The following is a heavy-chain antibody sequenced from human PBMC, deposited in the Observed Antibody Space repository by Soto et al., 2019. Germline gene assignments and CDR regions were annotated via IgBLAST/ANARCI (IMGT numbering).Heavy chain of an antibody. Sequence: GASLKISCKASGYSFTRYWIGWVRQMPGKGLEWMGIIYPGDSDAKYSPSFQGQVTISVDKSISTAYLQWSSLKASDTAMYYCARHWLTGTNWFDPWGQGTLVTVSS. CDR1: GYSFTRYW. CDR3: ARHWLTGTNWFDP. J-gene: IGHJ5*02. V-gene: IGHV5-51*01. CDR2: IYPGDSDA. D-gene: IGHD4-17*01.